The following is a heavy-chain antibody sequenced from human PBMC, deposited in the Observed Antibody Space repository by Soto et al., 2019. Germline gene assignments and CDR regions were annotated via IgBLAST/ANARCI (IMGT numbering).Heavy chain of an antibody. V-gene: IGHV4-59*01. D-gene: IGHD3-3*01. CDR3: ARELRFLESPPHYGMDV. CDR1: GGSISSYY. CDR2: MYYSGST. J-gene: IGHJ6*02. Sequence: SETLSLTCTVSGGSISSYYWNWIRQPPGKGLEWIGYMYYSGSTNYNPSLKSRVTISVEQSKDQFSLKLSSVTAADTAVYYCARELRFLESPPHYGMDVWGQGTTVTVSS.